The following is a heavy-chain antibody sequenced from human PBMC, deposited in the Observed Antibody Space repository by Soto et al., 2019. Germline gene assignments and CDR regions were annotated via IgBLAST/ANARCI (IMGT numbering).Heavy chain of an antibody. CDR1: GFTFSSYA. CDR2: ISGSGGST. D-gene: IGHD6-19*01. CDR3: AKDSRGWYFAFDI. V-gene: IGHV3-23*01. Sequence: EVQLLEPGGGLVQPGGSLRLSCAASGFTFSSYAMSWVRQAPGKGLEWVSAISGSGGSTYYADSVKGRFTISRDNSKNTLYLQMNSLRAEDTAVYYCAKDSRGWYFAFDIWGQGTMVTVSS. J-gene: IGHJ3*02.